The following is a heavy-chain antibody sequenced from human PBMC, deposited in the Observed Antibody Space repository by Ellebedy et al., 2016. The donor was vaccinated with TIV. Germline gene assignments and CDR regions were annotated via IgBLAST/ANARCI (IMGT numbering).Heavy chain of an antibody. Sequence: GESLKISCAASGFTFSTYAMSWVRQAPGKRLEWISAISGSGESKYYTDSVKGRFSISRDNSKNTLYLQMNSLRAEDTAVYYCARDKSRTMIALDYWGQGILVTVSS. J-gene: IGHJ4*02. V-gene: IGHV3-23*01. CDR2: ISGSGESK. D-gene: IGHD3-22*01. CDR1: GFTFSTYA. CDR3: ARDKSRTMIALDY.